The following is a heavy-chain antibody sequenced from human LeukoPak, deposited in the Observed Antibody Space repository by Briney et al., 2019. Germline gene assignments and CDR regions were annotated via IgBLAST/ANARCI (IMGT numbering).Heavy chain of an antibody. CDR2: ISGSGGST. Sequence: AGGSLRLSCVASGFTFGKYWMSWVRQAPGKGLEWVSAISGSGGSTYYADSVKGRFTISRDNSKNTLYLQMNSLRAEDTAVYYCAKQRDLTGYFDYWGQGTLVTVSS. V-gene: IGHV3-23*01. D-gene: IGHD3-9*01. CDR1: GFTFGKYW. CDR3: AKQRDLTGYFDY. J-gene: IGHJ4*02.